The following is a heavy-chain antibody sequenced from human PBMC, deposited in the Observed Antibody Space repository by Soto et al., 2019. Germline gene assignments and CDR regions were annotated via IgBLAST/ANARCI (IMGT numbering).Heavy chain of an antibody. CDR1: GYTFTSYY. V-gene: IGHV1-46*01. J-gene: IGHJ2*01. CDR2: INPSGGST. Sequence: ASVKVSCKASGYTFTSYYMHWVRQAPGQGLEWMGIINPSGGSTSYAQKFQGRVTMTRDTSTSTVYMELSSLRSEDTAVYYCAKGPTVTTVPWYFDLWGRGTLVTVSS. CDR3: AKGPTVTTVPWYFDL. D-gene: IGHD4-17*01.